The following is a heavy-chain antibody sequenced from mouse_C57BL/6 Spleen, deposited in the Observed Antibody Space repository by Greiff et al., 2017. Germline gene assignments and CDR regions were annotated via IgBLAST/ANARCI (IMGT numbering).Heavy chain of an antibody. V-gene: IGHV1-42*01. J-gene: IGHJ2*01. CDR2: INPSTGGT. Sequence: EVQLQQSGPELVKPGASVKISCKASGYSFTGYYMNWVKRSPEKSLEWIGEINPSTGGTTYNQKFKAKATLTVDKSSSTAYMQLKSLTSEDSAVYYCARYEDDGYYGYYFDYWGQGTTLTVSS. D-gene: IGHD2-3*01. CDR1: GYSFTGYY. CDR3: ARYEDDGYYGYYFDY.